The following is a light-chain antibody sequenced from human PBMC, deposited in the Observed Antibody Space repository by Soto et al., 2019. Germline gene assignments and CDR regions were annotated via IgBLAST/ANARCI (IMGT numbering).Light chain of an antibody. CDR2: DVS. V-gene: IGLV2-11*01. CDR1: SSDVGGYNY. J-gene: IGLJ1*01. CDR3: CSYAGSYTHV. Sequence: SALTQPRSVSGSPGQSVTISCTGTSSDVGGYNYVSWYQQHPGKVPKLMIYDVSKRPSGVPDRFSGSKSGNTASLTISGLQAEDEADYYCCSYAGSYTHVFGSGTKLTVL.